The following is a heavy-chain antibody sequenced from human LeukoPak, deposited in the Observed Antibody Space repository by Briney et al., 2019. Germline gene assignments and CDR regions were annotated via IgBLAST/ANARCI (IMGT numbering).Heavy chain of an antibody. CDR2: ISSSSSYI. D-gene: IGHD5-24*01. V-gene: IGHV3-21*01. CDR3: ARDELRYYFDY. Sequence: PGGSLRLSCAASGFTFNSFRMNWVRQAPDKGLEWVSSISSSSSYIYYADSVKGRFTISRDNAKNSLYLQMNSLRAEDTAVYYCARDELRYYFDYWGQGTLVTVSS. CDR1: GFTFNSFR. J-gene: IGHJ4*02.